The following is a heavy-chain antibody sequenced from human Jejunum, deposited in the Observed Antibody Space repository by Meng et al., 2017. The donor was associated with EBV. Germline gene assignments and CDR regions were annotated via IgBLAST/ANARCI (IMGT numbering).Heavy chain of an antibody. D-gene: IGHD1-26*01. Sequence: QGQRRLSGPVRVKPPDPLPSPVLSPGASVTRATYYWSGTRQPPGKGLEWIVYVYNGGSTNYSPSRRPRVTISLDTSKNQFSLKLSSVTAADRAMYYCAYYLSGRGGVGSWGQGTLVTVSS. CDR1: GASVTRATYY. CDR3: AYYLSGRGGVGS. CDR2: VYNGGST. J-gene: IGHJ4*02. V-gene: IGHV4-61*01.